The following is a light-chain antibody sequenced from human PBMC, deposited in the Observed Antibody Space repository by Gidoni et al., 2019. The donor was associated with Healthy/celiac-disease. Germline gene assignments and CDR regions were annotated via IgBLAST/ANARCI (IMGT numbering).Light chain of an antibody. J-gene: IGKJ1*01. V-gene: IGKV4-1*01. CDR2: WAS. Sequence: DIVMTQSPYSLAVSLGGRATINCKSSHSLLYSSNNKNYLAWYQQKPGQPPKLLIYWASTRESGVPDRFSGSGSGTDFTLTISSLQAEDVAVYYCQQYSSTPWTFGQGTKVEIK. CDR1: HSLLYSSNNKNY. CDR3: QQYSSTPWT.